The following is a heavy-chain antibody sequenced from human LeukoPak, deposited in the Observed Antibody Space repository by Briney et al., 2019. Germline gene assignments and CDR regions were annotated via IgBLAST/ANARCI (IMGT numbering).Heavy chain of an antibody. CDR2: IIPIFGTA. V-gene: IGHV1-69*05. CDR1: GGTFSNYA. D-gene: IGHD3-22*01. J-gene: IGHJ4*02. CDR3: ARGPLTYYYDSSGYSSFDY. Sequence: ASVKVSCKASGGTFSNYAISWVRQAPGQGLEWMGGIIPIFGTANYAQKFQGRVTITTDESTSTAYMELSSLRSEDTAVYYCARGPLTYYYDSSGYSSFDYWGQGTLVTVSS.